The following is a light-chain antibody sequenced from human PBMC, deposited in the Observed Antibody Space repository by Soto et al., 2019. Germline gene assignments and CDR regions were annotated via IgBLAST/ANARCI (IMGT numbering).Light chain of an antibody. J-gene: IGLJ2*01. V-gene: IGLV1-40*01. CDR1: SSNIGAGYD. CDR2: GNS. Sequence: QLVLTQPPSVSGAPGQRVTISCTGSSSNIGAGYDVRWYQQLPGAAPKFLIYGNSNRPSGVPDRFSGSKSGTSASLAITGLQAEDEADYYCQSYDSSLSGSVFGGGTQLTVL. CDR3: QSYDSSLSGSV.